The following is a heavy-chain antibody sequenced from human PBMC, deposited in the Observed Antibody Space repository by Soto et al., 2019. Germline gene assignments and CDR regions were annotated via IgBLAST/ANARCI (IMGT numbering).Heavy chain of an antibody. CDR3: AGDSYGDYVPQLDY. Sequence: QVQLVQSGAEVKKPGASVKVSCKASGYTFTSYGIIWVRQAPGQGLEWMGWISAYNGNTINAQKLQARVTMTTDTSTNTAYMELRSLRSDDTAVYYCAGDSYGDYVPQLDYWGQGTLVTVSS. D-gene: IGHD4-17*01. V-gene: IGHV1-18*01. J-gene: IGHJ4*02. CDR2: ISAYNGNT. CDR1: GYTFTSYG.